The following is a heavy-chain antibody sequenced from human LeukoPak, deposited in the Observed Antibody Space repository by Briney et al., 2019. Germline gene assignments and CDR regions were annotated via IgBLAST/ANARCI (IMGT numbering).Heavy chain of an antibody. V-gene: IGHV4-34*01. CDR3: ARGKGSGGTFDY. CDR1: GGSFSGYY. J-gene: IGHJ4*02. D-gene: IGHD6-19*01. Sequence: PSDTLSLTCAVYGGSFSGYYWTWIRQPPGKGLEWIGEINHSGSTNYNPSLKSRVTISVDTSKKQFSLKLSSVTAADTAVYYCARGKGSGGTFDYWGQGTLVTVCS. CDR2: INHSGST.